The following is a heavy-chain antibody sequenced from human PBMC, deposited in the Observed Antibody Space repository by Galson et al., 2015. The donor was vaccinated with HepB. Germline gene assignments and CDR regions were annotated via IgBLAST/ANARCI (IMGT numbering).Heavy chain of an antibody. J-gene: IGHJ6*02. V-gene: IGHV5-10-1*01. D-gene: IGHD6-13*01. Sequence: QSGAEVKKPGESLRISCKGSGYSFTSFWISWVRQMPGKGLEWMGRIDPTDSYTNYSPSFQGHVTISADKSISTAYLQWRSLKASDTAVYYCAKTAGGANYYYYYGMDVWGQGTTVTVSS. CDR1: GYSFTSFW. CDR3: AKTAGGANYYYYYGMDV. CDR2: IDPTDSYT.